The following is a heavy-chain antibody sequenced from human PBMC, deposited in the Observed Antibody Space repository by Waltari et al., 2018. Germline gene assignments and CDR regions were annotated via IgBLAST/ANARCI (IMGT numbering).Heavy chain of an antibody. CDR2: IRSKANSYAT. J-gene: IGHJ4*02. CDR3: TSSRYSSPYPYFDY. Sequence: EVQLVESGGGLVQPGGSLKLSCAASGFTFSGSAMHWVRQASGKGLEWVGRIRSKANSYATAYAASVKGRFTISRDDSKNTAYLQMNSLKTEYTAVYYCTSSRYSSPYPYFDYWGQGTLVTVSS. V-gene: IGHV3-73*02. D-gene: IGHD6-13*01. CDR1: GFTFSGSA.